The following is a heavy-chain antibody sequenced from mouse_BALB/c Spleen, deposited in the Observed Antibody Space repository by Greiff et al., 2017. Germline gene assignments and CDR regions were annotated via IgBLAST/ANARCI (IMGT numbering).Heavy chain of an antibody. CDR2: INPSTGYT. CDR1: GYTFTSYW. Sequence: VQLVESGAELAKPGASVKMSCKASGYTFTSYWMHWVKQRPGQGLEWIGYINPSTGYTEYNQKFKDKATLTADKSSSTAYMQLSSLTSEDSAVYYCARSNYYGYPAWFAYWGQGTLVTVSA. D-gene: IGHD1-2*01. J-gene: IGHJ3*01. V-gene: IGHV1-7*01. CDR3: ARSNYYGYPAWFAY.